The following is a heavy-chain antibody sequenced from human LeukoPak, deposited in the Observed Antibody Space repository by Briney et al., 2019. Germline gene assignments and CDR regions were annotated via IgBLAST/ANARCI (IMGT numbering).Heavy chain of an antibody. CDR2: ISYDGSNK. J-gene: IGHJ4*02. CDR3: ARGPYGSGSTIDY. CDR1: GFTFSSYG. D-gene: IGHD3-10*01. V-gene: IGHV3-30*03. Sequence: GRSLRLSCAASGFTFSSYGMHWVRQAPGKGLEWVAVISYDGSNKYYADSVKGRFTISRDNSKNTLYLQMSSLRAEDTAVYYCARGPYGSGSTIDYWGQGTLVTVSS.